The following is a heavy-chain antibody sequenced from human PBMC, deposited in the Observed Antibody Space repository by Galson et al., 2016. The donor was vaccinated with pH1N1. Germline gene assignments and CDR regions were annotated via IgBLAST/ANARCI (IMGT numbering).Heavy chain of an antibody. Sequence: SETLSLTCTVSGGSISSHYWNWIRQPPGKGLEWIGYIYYSGSTSHNPSLTSRVTISVDTSKNQFSLKLSSVTAADTAVYYGARHDYGDYVGWFDPWGQGTLVTVSS. CDR3: ARHDYGDYVGWFDP. D-gene: IGHD4-17*01. V-gene: IGHV4-59*08. CDR2: IYYSGST. J-gene: IGHJ5*02. CDR1: GGSISSHY.